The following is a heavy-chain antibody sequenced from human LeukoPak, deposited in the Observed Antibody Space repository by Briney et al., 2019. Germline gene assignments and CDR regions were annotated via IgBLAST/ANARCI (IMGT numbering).Heavy chain of an antibody. Sequence: ASVKVSCKVSGYTLTELSMHWVRQAPGKGLEWMGGFDPEDGETIYAQKFQGRVTMTEDTSTDTAYMGLSSLRSEDTAVYYCATSPLVTAYYYYYMDVWGKGTTVTVSS. V-gene: IGHV1-24*01. CDR2: FDPEDGET. J-gene: IGHJ6*03. CDR3: ATSPLVTAYYYYYMDV. D-gene: IGHD2-21*02. CDR1: GYTLTELS.